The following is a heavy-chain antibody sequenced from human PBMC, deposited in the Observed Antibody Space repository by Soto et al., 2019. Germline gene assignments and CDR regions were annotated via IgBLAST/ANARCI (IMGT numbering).Heavy chain of an antibody. D-gene: IGHD3-3*01. Sequence: ASVKVSCKASGYTFTSYDINWVRQATGQGLEWMGWMNPNSGNTGYAQKFQGRVTMTRNTSISTAYMELSSLRSEDTAVYYCARGWIFGVERPKNWFDPWGQGTLVTVSS. CDR3: ARGWIFGVERPKNWFDP. CDR2: MNPNSGNT. J-gene: IGHJ5*02. V-gene: IGHV1-8*01. CDR1: GYTFTSYD.